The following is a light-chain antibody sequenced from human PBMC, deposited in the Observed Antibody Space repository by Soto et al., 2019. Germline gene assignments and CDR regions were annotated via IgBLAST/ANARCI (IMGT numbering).Light chain of an antibody. CDR3: QQYGSSPGT. J-gene: IGKJ1*01. V-gene: IGKV3-20*01. CDR1: QSVSSSY. CDR2: GAS. Sequence: EIVLTQSPGTLSLSPGERATLSCRASQSVSSSYLAWYQQKPGQAPRLLIYGASSRATGIPDRFSGSGSGKDFTLTISTLEPEDFAVYYCQQYGSSPGTFGQGTKVEIK.